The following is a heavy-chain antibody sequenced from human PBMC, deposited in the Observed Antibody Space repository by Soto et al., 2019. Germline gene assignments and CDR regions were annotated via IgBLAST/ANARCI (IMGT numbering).Heavy chain of an antibody. CDR1: GFTFRNYA. CDR2: ISYDGSNK. V-gene: IGHV3-30-3*01. CDR3: ARGDREDIAVVVGDRPGEYGVDV. J-gene: IGHJ6*02. D-gene: IGHD2-15*01. Sequence: QVQLVESGGGVVQPGRSLRLSCAASGFTFRNYAMHWVRQAPGKGLECVAVISYDGSNKFYRDYVKGRFTISRENSKNTLYLQINSLRYEDTAVYYCARGDREDIAVVVGDRPGEYGVDVWGQGTTVTVSS.